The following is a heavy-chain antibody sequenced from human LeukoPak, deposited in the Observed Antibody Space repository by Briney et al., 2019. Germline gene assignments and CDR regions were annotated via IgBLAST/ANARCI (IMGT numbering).Heavy chain of an antibody. CDR1: GFSFTTYD. Sequence: GGSLRLSCAASGFSFTTYDMSWVRQAPGTGLEWVSGINTSGGRTYYADSVKCRFTISRDNSKHTVDLQMNSLRAEDTAVYHCARDPARSMDVWGQGTTVTVSS. J-gene: IGHJ6*02. CDR2: INTSGGRT. V-gene: IGHV3-23*01. CDR3: ARDPARSMDV.